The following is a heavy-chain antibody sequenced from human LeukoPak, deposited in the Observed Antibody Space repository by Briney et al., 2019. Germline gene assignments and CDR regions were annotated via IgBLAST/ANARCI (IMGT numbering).Heavy chain of an antibody. CDR3: ARPRRITMIVVVIDRWY. CDR2: IYSGGST. CDR1: AFTVSSNY. V-gene: IGHV3-53*01. J-gene: IGHJ4*02. D-gene: IGHD3-22*01. Sequence: GGSLRLSCAASAFTVSSNYMSWVRQAPGKGLEWVSGIYSGGSTYDADSEKGRFTISRANSKNTLYLQMNSLRAEDTAVYYCARPRRITMIVVVIDRWYWGQGTLVTVSS.